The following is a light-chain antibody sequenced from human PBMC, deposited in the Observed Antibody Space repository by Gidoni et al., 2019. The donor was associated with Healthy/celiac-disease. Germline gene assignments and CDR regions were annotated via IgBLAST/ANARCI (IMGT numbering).Light chain of an antibody. CDR1: QSISSW. CDR2: DAS. CDR3: QQYNSDSPGT. V-gene: IGKV1-5*01. J-gene: IGKJ2*02. Sequence: DIQIPHSPSTLSASVGDRVTITCRASQSISSWLAWYPQKPGKAPKLLIYDASSLESGVPSRFSGSGSGTEFTLTISSLQPDDFATYYCQQYNSDSPGTFGQGTKLEIK.